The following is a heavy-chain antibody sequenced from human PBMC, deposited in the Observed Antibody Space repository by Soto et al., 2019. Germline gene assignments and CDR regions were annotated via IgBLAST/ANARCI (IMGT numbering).Heavy chain of an antibody. D-gene: IGHD1-26*01. V-gene: IGHV3-30-3*01. CDR1: GFTFSSYA. CDR3: ARGAYSGSYYEDYFDY. CDR2: ISYDGSNK. J-gene: IGHJ4*02. Sequence: QVQLVESGGGVVQPGRSLRLSCAASGFTFSSYAMHWVRQAPGKGLEWVAVISYDGSNKYYADSVKGRFTISRDNSKNTLYLQMNSLRAEDTAVYYCARGAYSGSYYEDYFDYWGQGTLVTVSS.